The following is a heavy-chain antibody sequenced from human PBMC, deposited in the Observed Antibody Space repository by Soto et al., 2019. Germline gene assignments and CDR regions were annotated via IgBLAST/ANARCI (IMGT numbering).Heavy chain of an antibody. CDR3: ADIKKPGIAVAGTFRFE. V-gene: IGHV2-5*02. Sequence: QITLKESGPTLVKPTQNLTLTSTFSGFSLSTSGVGVGWIRQPPGKALEWLALIYWDDDKRYSPSLKSRLTITKDTSKNRVVLTMTSMDPVDTATYYCADIKKPGIAVAGTFRFEWGQGTLVPVSS. D-gene: IGHD6-19*01. J-gene: IGHJ4*02. CDR1: GFSLSTSGVG. CDR2: IYWDDDK.